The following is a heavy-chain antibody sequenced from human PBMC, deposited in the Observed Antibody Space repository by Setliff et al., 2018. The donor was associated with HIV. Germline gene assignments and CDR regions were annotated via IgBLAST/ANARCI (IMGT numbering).Heavy chain of an antibody. CDR2: INTNTGNP. Sequence: GASVKVSCKASGYIFTSYAMNWVRQAPGQGLEWMGWINTNTGNPTYAQGFTGRFVFSLDTSVNTAYLQISSLKAEDTAVYYCAMRPPAGYYYMDVWGKGTTVTVSS. CDR1: GYIFTSYA. CDR3: AMRPPAGYYYMDV. J-gene: IGHJ6*03. V-gene: IGHV7-4-1*02.